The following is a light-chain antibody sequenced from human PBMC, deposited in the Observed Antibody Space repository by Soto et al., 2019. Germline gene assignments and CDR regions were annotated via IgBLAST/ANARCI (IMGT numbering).Light chain of an antibody. CDR1: QGVSRK. CDR3: QQYHTWPIT. CDR2: GAS. J-gene: IGKJ4*01. Sequence: DIVMTQSPATLSVAPGERVTFPCRASQGVSRKLAWYQHKPGQAPRLLISGASTGATGIPARFSGSGSGTEFTLTISSLQSEDCAIYYCQQYHTWPITFGGGTKVEI. V-gene: IGKV3-15*01.